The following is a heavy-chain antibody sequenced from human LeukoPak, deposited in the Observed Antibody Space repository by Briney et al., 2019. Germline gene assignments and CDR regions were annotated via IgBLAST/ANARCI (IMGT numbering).Heavy chain of an antibody. D-gene: IGHD6-13*01. J-gene: IGHJ4*02. CDR1: GLTFSSYW. CDR3: TREGIFAGFDY. CDR2: IKQDGSEK. Sequence: GGSLRLSCAASGLTFSSYWMSWVRQAPGKGLECVANIKQDGSEKYYVDSVKGRFTISRDNAKNSLYLQMNSLRAEDTAVYYFTREGIFAGFDYWGQGTLVTVSS. V-gene: IGHV3-7*01.